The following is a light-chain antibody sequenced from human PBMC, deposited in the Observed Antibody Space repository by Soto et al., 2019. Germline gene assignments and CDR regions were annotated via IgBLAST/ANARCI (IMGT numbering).Light chain of an antibody. CDR2: EVN. CDR3: SSSAGTNSFVL. CDR1: SSDIGGYNS. Sequence: QSALTQPPSASGSLGQSVTISCTGTSSDIGGYNSVSWYQQHPGKAPKLMIYEVNKRPLGVPERFSGSKSGNTASLTVSGLQADDEADYYCSSSAGTNSFVLFGGGTNLTVL. J-gene: IGLJ3*02. V-gene: IGLV2-8*01.